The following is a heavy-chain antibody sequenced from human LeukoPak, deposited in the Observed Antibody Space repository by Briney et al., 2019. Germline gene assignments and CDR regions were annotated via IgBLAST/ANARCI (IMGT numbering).Heavy chain of an antibody. Sequence: GGSLRLSCAASGFSFSSYDMHWVRQVTGGRLEWVSAIGTVGDTYYSDSVKGRSTISRDYAKNSLYLQMNSLRAGDTAVYYCTRGAPYYYDGSGYPPPRGYYFDYWGQGILVTVSS. D-gene: IGHD3-22*01. CDR2: IGTVGDT. J-gene: IGHJ4*02. CDR1: GFSFSSYD. CDR3: TRGAPYYYDGSGYPPPRGYYFDY. V-gene: IGHV3-13*01.